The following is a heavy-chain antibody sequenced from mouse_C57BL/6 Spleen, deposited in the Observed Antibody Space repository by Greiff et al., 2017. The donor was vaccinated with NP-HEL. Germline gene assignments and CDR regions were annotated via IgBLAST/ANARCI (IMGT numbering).Heavy chain of an antibody. CDR1: GYTFTSYW. J-gene: IGHJ4*01. CDR2: IDPSDSYT. D-gene: IGHD1-1*01. V-gene: IGHV1-69*01. CDR3: AVYYGSSYPYAMDY. Sequence: VQLQQPGAELVMPGASVKLSCKASGYTFTSYWMHWVKQRPGQGLEWIGEIDPSDSYTNYNQKFKGKSTLTVDKSSSTAYMQLSSLTSEDSAVYYCAVYYGSSYPYAMDYWGQGTSVTVSS.